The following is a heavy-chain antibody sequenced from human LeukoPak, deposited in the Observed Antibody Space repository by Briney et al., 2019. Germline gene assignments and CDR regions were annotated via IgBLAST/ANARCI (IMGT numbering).Heavy chain of an antibody. V-gene: IGHV4-34*01. D-gene: IGHD3-9*01. J-gene: IGHJ3*02. CDR1: GGSFSGYY. CDR3: ARTLRYFDWLSGGAFDI. Sequence: KPSETLSLTCAVYGGSFSGYYWSWIRQPPGKWLEWIGEINHSGSTNYNPSLKSRVTISVDTSKNQFSLKLSSVTAADTAVYYCARTLRYFDWLSGGAFDIWGQGTMVTVSS. CDR2: INHSGST.